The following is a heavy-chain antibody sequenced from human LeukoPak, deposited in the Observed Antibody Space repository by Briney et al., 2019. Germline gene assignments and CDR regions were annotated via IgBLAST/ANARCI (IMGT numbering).Heavy chain of an antibody. CDR3: ARDTPPELVGSFDY. CDR2: ISYDGSNK. V-gene: IGHV3-30*01. J-gene: IGHJ4*02. D-gene: IGHD6-13*01. CDR1: GFTFSGYA. Sequence: GGSLRLSCAASGFTFSGYAMHWVRQAPGKGLEWVAVISYDGSNKYYADSVKGRFTISRDNSKNTLYLQMNSLRAEDTAVYYCARDTPPELVGSFDYWGQGTLVTVSS.